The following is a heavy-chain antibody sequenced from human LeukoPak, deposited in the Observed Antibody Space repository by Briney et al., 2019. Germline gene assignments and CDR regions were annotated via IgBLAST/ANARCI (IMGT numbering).Heavy chain of an antibody. CDR1: GFTFSSYS. CDR2: ISYSGSTT. Sequence: GGSLRLSCAASGFTFSSYSMSWVRQAPGKGLEWVSYISYSGSTTSYADSVKGRFTISRDNAKNSLYLQMNSLRAEDTAVYYCARVVRYSNSDYWGQGILVTVSS. D-gene: IGHD4-11*01. V-gene: IGHV3-48*01. J-gene: IGHJ4*02. CDR3: ARVVRYSNSDY.